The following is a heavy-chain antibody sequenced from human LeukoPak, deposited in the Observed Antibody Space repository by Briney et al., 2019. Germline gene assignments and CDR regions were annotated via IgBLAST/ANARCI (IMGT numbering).Heavy chain of an antibody. CDR1: GYTFTSYD. CDR2: MNPNSGNT. J-gene: IGHJ5*02. D-gene: IGHD3-22*01. Sequence: ASVKVSCKASGYTFTSYDINWVRQATGQGLEWMGWMNPNSGNTGYAQKFQGRVTMTRDTSISTDYMELSRLRSDDTAVYYCARGKFEITMIVVVITTIWFDPWGQGTLVTVSS. CDR3: ARGKFEITMIVVVITTIWFDP. V-gene: IGHV1-8*02.